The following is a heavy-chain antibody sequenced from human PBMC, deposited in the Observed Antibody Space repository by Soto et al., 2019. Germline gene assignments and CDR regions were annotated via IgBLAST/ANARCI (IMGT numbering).Heavy chain of an antibody. CDR1: GYTFTSYA. J-gene: IGHJ6*02. D-gene: IGHD3-3*01. CDR3: ARVQLRFLEWLSQPYYYGMDV. V-gene: IGHV1-3*01. Sequence: ASVKVSCKASGYTFTSYAMHWVRQAPGQRLEWMGWINAGNGNTKYSQKFQGRVTITRDTSASTAYMELSSLRSEDTAVYYCARVQLRFLEWLSQPYYYGMDVWGQGTTVTVSS. CDR2: INAGNGNT.